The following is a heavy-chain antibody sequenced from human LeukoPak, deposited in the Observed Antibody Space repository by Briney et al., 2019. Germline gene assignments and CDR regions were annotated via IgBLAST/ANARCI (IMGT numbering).Heavy chain of an antibody. CDR1: GFTFSDYY. D-gene: IGHD3-16*01. J-gene: IGHJ4*02. Sequence: PGGSLRLSCAASGFTFSDYYMSWIRQAPGKGLEWVSYISSSGSTIYYADSVKGRFTISRDNAKNSLYLQMNSLRAEDTAVYYCAGNYDYVWGSTFYFDYWGQGTLVTVSS. CDR2: ISSSGSTI. V-gene: IGHV3-11*01. CDR3: AGNYDYVWGSTFYFDY.